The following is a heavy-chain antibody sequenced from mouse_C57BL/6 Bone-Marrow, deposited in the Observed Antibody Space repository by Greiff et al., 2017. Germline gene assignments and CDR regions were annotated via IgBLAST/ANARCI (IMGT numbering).Heavy chain of an antibody. CDR2: IDPSDSYT. CDR1: GYTFTSYW. J-gene: IGHJ4*01. V-gene: IGHV1-59*01. D-gene: IGHD6-2*01. Sequence: QVQLKQPGAELVRPGTSVKLSCKASGYTFTSYWMHWVKQRPGQGLEWIGVIDPSDSYTNYNQKFKGKATLTVDTSSSTAYMQLSSLTSEDSAVYYCARGSLSMDYWGQGTSVTVSS. CDR3: ARGSLSMDY.